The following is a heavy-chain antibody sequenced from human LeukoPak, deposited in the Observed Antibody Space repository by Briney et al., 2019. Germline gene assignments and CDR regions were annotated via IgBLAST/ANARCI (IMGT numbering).Heavy chain of an antibody. V-gene: IGHV1-2*02. CDR2: ITPNSGGT. D-gene: IGHD3-22*01. Sequence: GASLKVSCKASGYTFTGYYMHWVRQAPGQGREWMGWITPNSGGTKDAQKFQGRVTMTRDTSISTAYMELSRLRSDDTAVYYCARDRSSLIVVVILDPWGQGSLVTVSS. J-gene: IGHJ5*02. CDR1: GYTFTGYY. CDR3: ARDRSSLIVVVILDP.